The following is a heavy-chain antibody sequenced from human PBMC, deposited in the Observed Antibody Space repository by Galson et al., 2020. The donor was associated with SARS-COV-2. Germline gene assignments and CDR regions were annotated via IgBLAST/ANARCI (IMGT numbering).Heavy chain of an antibody. CDR3: ARGVRYYDSSGSWNY. CDR1: GGSFSGYY. J-gene: IGHJ4*02. D-gene: IGHD3-22*01. Sequence: SETLSLTCAVYGGSFSGYYWSWIRQPPGKGLEWIGEINHSGSTNYNPSLKSRVTISVDTSKNQFSLKLSSVTAADTAVYYCARGVRYYDSSGSWNYWGQGTLVTVSS. CDR2: INHSGST. V-gene: IGHV4-34*01.